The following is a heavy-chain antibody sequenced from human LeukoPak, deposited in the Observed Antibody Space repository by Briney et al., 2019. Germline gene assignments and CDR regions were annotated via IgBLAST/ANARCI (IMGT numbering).Heavy chain of an antibody. CDR3: AREGILAYGGIPTSSYAFDI. J-gene: IGHJ3*02. CDR1: GDSITNYY. V-gene: IGHV4-59*01. D-gene: IGHD3-9*01. CDR2: IYYSGGT. Sequence: SETLSLTCTVSGDSITNYYWNWIRQPPGKGLEWIGYIYYSGGTNYNPSLRSRVAISLDTSKSQVSLKLSSVTAADTAVYYCAREGILAYGGIPTSSYAFDIWGQGTMVTVSS.